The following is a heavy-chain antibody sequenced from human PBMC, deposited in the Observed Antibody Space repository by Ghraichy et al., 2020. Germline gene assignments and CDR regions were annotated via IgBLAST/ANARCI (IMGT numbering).Heavy chain of an antibody. D-gene: IGHD1-14*01. V-gene: IGHV1-69*13. Sequence: SVKVSCKASGGTFSSDVISWVRQAPGQGLEWMGGIIPMFGTANHAQKFQGRVTFTAHEFTSTAYMELSSLRSEDTAVYYCARGVNRNHGRAGHYYYGMDVWGQGTTVTVSS. J-gene: IGHJ6*02. CDR1: GGTFSSDV. CDR3: ARGVNRNHGRAGHYYYGMDV. CDR2: IIPMFGTA.